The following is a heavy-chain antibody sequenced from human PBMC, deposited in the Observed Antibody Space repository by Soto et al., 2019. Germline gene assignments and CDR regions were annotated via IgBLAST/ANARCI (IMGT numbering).Heavy chain of an antibody. Sequence: SVKVSCRASGFTFTSSAVQWVRQARGQRLEWIGWIVVGSGNTNYAQKFQERVTITRDMSTSTAYMELSSLRSEDTAVYYCAADPMVRGVIPWFDPWGQGTLVTVS. D-gene: IGHD3-10*01. J-gene: IGHJ5*02. CDR3: AADPMVRGVIPWFDP. CDR1: GFTFTSSA. CDR2: IVVGSGNT. V-gene: IGHV1-58*01.